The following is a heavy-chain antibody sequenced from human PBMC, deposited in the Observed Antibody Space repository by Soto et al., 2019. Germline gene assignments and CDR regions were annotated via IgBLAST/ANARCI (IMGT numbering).Heavy chain of an antibody. J-gene: IGHJ4*02. D-gene: IGHD3-3*01. Sequence: EVQLVESGGGLVQPGGSLRLSCAASGFTVSSFYMTWVRQAPGKGLQWVAVISSGGRTYYADSVKGRFTTSRDNSKNTLYLEMNSLRAEDTAVYYCARDTFGGAYDFLHGGQGTLVTVSS. CDR1: GFTVSSFY. V-gene: IGHV3-66*01. CDR2: ISSGGRT. CDR3: ARDTFGGAYDFLH.